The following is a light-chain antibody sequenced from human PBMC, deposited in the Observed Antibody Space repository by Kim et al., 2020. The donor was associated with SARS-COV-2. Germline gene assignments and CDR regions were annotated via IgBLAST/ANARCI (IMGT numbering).Light chain of an antibody. CDR3: SSYTASSTFV. J-gene: IGLJ1*01. CDR1: SSDVGGFNY. CDR2: DVN. V-gene: IGLV2-14*01. Sequence: QSALTQPASVSGSPGQSITLSCTGASSDVGGFNYVSWYQQHPGEAPKLMIYDVNKRPSGLSHRFSGSKSGNTASLTISRLQAEDEADYYCSSYTASSTFVFGTGTKVTVL.